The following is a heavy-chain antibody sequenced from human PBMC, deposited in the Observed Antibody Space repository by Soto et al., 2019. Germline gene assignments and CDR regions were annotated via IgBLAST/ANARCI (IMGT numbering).Heavy chain of an antibody. J-gene: IGHJ6*02. Sequence: ASVNVACKASGYTFTSYGFSWVRQAPGQGLEWMGWISAYNGNTNYAQKLQGRVTMTRDRSTSTAYMELRSLRSDDTAVYYCARDQDTANYYSYYGMDVWG. D-gene: IGHD5-18*01. V-gene: IGHV1-18*04. CDR2: ISAYNGNT. CDR1: GYTFTSYG. CDR3: ARDQDTANYYSYYGMDV.